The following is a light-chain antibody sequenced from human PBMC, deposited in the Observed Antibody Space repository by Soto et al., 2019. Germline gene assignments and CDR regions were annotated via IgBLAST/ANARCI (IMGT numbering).Light chain of an antibody. CDR3: QQRNNWPSTT. Sequence: EIVLTQSPGTLSLSPGERATLSCRASQSVSSRSLAWYQQKPGQAPRLLISDASNRAADIPDRFSGSGSGTDFTLTISSLEPEDFAVYYCQQRNNWPSTTFGPGTKVDIK. CDR1: QSVSSRS. V-gene: IGKV3D-20*02. CDR2: DAS. J-gene: IGKJ3*01.